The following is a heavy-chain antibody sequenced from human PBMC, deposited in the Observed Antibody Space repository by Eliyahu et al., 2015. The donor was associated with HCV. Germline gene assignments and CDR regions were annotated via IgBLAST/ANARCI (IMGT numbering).Heavy chain of an antibody. V-gene: IGHV3-23*01. CDR1: GFIFSNYA. Sequence: EVRLLESGGGLVQPGGSLTLSCVGSGFIFSNYAMNWVRQAPGKGLEWVSGISGSDGSKYYADSVKGRFTISRDNSMNTLYLQMIGLRVEDTAVYYCARDVRDFGPGSYYNGPHNWFDPWGQGTLVTVSS. J-gene: IGHJ5*02. CDR2: ISGSDGSK. CDR3: ARDVRDFGPGSYYNGPHNWFDP. D-gene: IGHD3-10*01.